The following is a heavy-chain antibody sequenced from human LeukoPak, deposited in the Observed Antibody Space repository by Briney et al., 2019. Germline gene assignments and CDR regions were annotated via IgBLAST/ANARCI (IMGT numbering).Heavy chain of an antibody. Sequence: GRSLRLSCAASGFTFDDYAMHWVRQAPGKGLEWVAVIWYGGSNKYYADSVKGRFTISRDNSKNTLYLQMNSLRAEDTAVYYCAKMGTSGSYDYWGQGTLVTASS. D-gene: IGHD1-26*01. V-gene: IGHV3-33*08. CDR2: IWYGGSNK. CDR3: AKMGTSGSYDY. CDR1: GFTFDDYA. J-gene: IGHJ4*02.